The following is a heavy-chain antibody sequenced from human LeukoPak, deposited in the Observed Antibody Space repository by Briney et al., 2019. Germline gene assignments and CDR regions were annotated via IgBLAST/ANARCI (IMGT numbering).Heavy chain of an antibody. V-gene: IGHV3-48*03. J-gene: IGHJ4*02. Sequence: GGPLRLSCAPSGFTFSSYEMTWVRQAPGKGLEGVSYISSSGSTIYYADSVKGRFTISRDNAKNSLYLQMNSLRAEDTAVYYCARQRGDILTGYYMPRGFDYWGQGTLVTVSS. D-gene: IGHD3-9*01. CDR1: GFTFSSYE. CDR2: ISSSGSTI. CDR3: ARQRGDILTGYYMPRGFDY.